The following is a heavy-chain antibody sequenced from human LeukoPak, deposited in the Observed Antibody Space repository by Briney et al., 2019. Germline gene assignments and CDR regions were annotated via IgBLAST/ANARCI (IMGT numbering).Heavy chain of an antibody. Sequence: ASVKVSCKASGYTFTSYYMHWVRQAPGQGLEWMGRINPNSGGTNYAQKFQGRVTMTRDTSISTAYMELSRLRSDDTAVYYCASYGESTWAFDIWGQGTMVTVSS. CDR3: ASYGESTWAFDI. J-gene: IGHJ3*02. CDR1: GYTFTSYY. CDR2: INPNSGGT. D-gene: IGHD3-10*01. V-gene: IGHV1-2*06.